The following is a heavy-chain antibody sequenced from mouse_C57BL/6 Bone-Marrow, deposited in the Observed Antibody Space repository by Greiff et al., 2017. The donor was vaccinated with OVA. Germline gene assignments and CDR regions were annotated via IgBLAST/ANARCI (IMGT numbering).Heavy chain of an antibody. CDR2: IYPRDGST. V-gene: IGHV1-85*01. Sequence: QVQLKESGPELVKPGASVKLSCKASGYTFTSYDINWVKQRPGQGLEWIGWIYPRDGSTKYNEKFKGKATLTVYTSSSTAYMELHSLTSEDSAVYFCARDGYYDYWGQGTTLTVSS. CDR1: GYTFTSYD. D-gene: IGHD2-3*01. CDR3: ARDGYYDY. J-gene: IGHJ2*01.